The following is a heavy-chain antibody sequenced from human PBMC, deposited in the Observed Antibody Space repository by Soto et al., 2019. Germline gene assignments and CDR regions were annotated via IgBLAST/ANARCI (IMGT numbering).Heavy chain of an antibody. V-gene: IGHV4-39*02. CDR3: ARRDCGVGGCYQFYFDF. Sequence: QLHLQESGPGLVKPSETLSLTCNFSRASISRSDNYWGWIRQSPGKGLEWIGTISYNGRTYYNPSLKSRVTISVDTSKRHLSLRLRSVTAADTAIYYCARRDCGVGGCYQFYFDFWGQGTLVTVSS. D-gene: IGHD2-15*01. CDR2: ISYNGRT. J-gene: IGHJ4*02. CDR1: RASISRSDNY.